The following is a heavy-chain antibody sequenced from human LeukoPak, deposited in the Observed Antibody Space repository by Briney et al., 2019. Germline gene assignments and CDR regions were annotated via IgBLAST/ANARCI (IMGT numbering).Heavy chain of an antibody. Sequence: PGGSLRLSCAASGFTVSSNYMSWVRQAPGKGLEWVSVIYSGGSTYYADSVKGRFTISRDNSKNTLYLQMNSLRAEATAVYYCARSSSIAARYFDYWGQGTLVTVSS. CDR3: ARSSSIAARYFDY. V-gene: IGHV3-66*02. D-gene: IGHD6-6*01. CDR2: IYSGGST. J-gene: IGHJ4*02. CDR1: GFTVSSNY.